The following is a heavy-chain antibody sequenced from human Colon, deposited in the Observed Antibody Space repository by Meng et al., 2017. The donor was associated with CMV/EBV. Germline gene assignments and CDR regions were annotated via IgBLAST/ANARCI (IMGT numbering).Heavy chain of an antibody. Sequence: GESLKIPCTASGFTFHDYGMNWVRRVPGKGLEWVSGINWNGESIGYADSVKGRFTVSSDNAGKSLYLQMNSLTAEDTASYYCARAISAARRNYFGMDVWGQGTTVTVSS. CDR1: GFTFHDYG. V-gene: IGHV3-20*04. CDR3: ARAISAARRNYFGMDV. CDR2: INWNGESI. J-gene: IGHJ6*02. D-gene: IGHD2-2*01.